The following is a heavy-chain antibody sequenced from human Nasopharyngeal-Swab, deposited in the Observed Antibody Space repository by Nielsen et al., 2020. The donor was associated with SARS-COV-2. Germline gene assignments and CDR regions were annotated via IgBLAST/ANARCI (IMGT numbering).Heavy chain of an antibody. J-gene: IGHJ5*02. V-gene: IGHV1-46*01. D-gene: IGHD2-15*01. CDR3: ARGGDPREVVAATDCFDP. Sequence: SVKVSCKASGYTFPRYYIHWVRQAPGQGLEWMGIINPGGGSARYSQNFQGRVTMTRDTSTSTVYMELSSLRSEDTAVYYCARGGDPREVVAATDCFDPWGQGTLVTVSS. CDR1: GYTFPRYY. CDR2: INPGGGSA.